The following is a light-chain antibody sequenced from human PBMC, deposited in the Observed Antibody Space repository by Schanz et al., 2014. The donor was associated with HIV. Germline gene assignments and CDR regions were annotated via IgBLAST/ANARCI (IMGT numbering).Light chain of an antibody. CDR2: DVT. CDR3: SSYASSTSVL. J-gene: IGLJ2*01. Sequence: QSALTQPASVSGSPGQSVTISCSGSSNDVGTYDIASWDQQHPGKAPILIIYDVTNRPSGISDRFSGSKSGNTASLTISGLQAEDEADYYCSSYASSTSVLFGGGTNLTVL. V-gene: IGLV2-14*03. CDR1: SNDVGTYDI.